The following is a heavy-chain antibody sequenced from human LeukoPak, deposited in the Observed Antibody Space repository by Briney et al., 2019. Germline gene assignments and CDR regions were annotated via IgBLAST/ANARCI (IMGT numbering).Heavy chain of an antibody. V-gene: IGHV3-66*02. Sequence: GGSLRLSCEASGFDVNRNYMTWVRQTPGKGLEWVSVTFIHRSTYYADSVKGRFTTSRDNFKNMLYLQINRLTTEDTAVYYCVGYLSGCPYWGQGALVTVSA. CDR3: VGYLSGCPY. CDR1: GFDVNRNY. J-gene: IGHJ4*02. D-gene: IGHD3-22*01. CDR2: TFIHRST.